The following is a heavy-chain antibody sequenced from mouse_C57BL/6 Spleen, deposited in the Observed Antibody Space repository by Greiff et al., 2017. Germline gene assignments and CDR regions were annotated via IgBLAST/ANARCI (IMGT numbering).Heavy chain of an antibody. CDR1: GYTFTSYG. CDR3: VYYGMDYAMDY. V-gene: IGHV1-81*01. D-gene: IGHD1-1*02. Sequence: VQLQQSGAELARPGASVKLSCKASGYTFTSYGISWVKQRTGQGLEWIGEIYPRSGNTYYNEKFKGTATLTADKSSSTAYMELRSLTSEDSAVYFCVYYGMDYAMDYWGQGTSVTVSS. J-gene: IGHJ4*01. CDR2: IYPRSGNT.